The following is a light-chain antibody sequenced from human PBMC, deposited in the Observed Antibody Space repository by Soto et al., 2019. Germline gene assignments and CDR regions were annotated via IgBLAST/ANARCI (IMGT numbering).Light chain of an antibody. Sequence: EIVLTPSPGTLSLYPGNRATLSCRASQSISSSYLAWYQQRPGQAPRLLIYGASSRATGLPDRLSGSGSGRKFTLTVSRLETEEFALYYWCQYGRSSWTFGQGTKVKIK. CDR3: CQYGRSSWT. CDR2: GAS. CDR1: QSISSSY. V-gene: IGKV3-20*01. J-gene: IGKJ1*01.